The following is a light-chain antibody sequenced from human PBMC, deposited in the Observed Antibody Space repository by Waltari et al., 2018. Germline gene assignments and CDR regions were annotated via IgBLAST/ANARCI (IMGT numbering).Light chain of an antibody. CDR3: AAWDDSLNGWV. CDR1: SSSIRNNA. Sequence: QSVLTQPPSASGTPGQRVTISCSGSSSSIRNNAVNWYQQVPGTAPKLLIYATNRRPSGVPDRFSGSKSVTSASLAISGLQSEDEAAYYCAAWDDSLNGWVFGGGTKVTVL. J-gene: IGLJ3*02. V-gene: IGLV1-44*01. CDR2: ATN.